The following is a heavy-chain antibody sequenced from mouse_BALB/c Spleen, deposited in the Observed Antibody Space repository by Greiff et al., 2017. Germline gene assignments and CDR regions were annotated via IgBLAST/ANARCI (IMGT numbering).Heavy chain of an antibody. V-gene: IGHV3-8*02. Sequence: EVKLMDSGPSLVKPSQSLSLTCSVTGDSITSGYWNWIRKFPGNKLEYMGYISYSGSTYYNPSLKSRISITQDTTKNQYYLQLNSVTTEDTATYYCARDGYYFDYWGQGTTLTVSS. CDR2: ISYSGST. CDR1: GDSITSGY. J-gene: IGHJ2*01. D-gene: IGHD2-3*01. CDR3: ARDGYYFDY.